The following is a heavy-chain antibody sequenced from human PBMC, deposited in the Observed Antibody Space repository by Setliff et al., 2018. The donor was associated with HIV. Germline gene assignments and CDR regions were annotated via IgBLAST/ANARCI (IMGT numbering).Heavy chain of an antibody. Sequence: PGGSLRLSCAASGFTFNSHAMNWVRQAPAKGLEWVAAIGSSGLNTYYADSLKGRVIISRDNSKNTLYLQMNDLRAEDTAVYYCAKGRGRCLSGGDCFYTFDSWGQGTLVTVSS. CDR2: IGSSGLNT. V-gene: IGHV3-23*01. J-gene: IGHJ4*02. CDR1: GFTFNSHA. D-gene: IGHD2-21*02. CDR3: AKGRGRCLSGGDCFYTFDS.